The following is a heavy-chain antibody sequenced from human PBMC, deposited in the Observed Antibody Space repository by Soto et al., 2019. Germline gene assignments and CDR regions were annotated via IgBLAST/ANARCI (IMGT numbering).Heavy chain of an antibody. D-gene: IGHD1-26*01. CDR3: ARDQMSVAWELLPADAFDI. Sequence: PGGSLRLSCAASGFTFSSYGMHWVRQAPGKGLEWVAVIWYDGSNKYYADSVKGRFTISRDNSKNTLYLQMNSLRAEDTAVYYCARDQMSVAWELLPADAFDIWGQGTMVTASS. CDR2: IWYDGSNK. J-gene: IGHJ3*02. CDR1: GFTFSSYG. V-gene: IGHV3-33*01.